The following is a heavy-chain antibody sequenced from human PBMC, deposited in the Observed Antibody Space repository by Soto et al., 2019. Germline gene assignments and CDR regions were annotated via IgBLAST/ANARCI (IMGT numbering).Heavy chain of an antibody. CDR3: ARPDYDILTGYYYYYYGMDV. Sequence: QVQLVQSGAEVKKPGSSVKVSCKASGGTFSSYAISWVRQAPGQGLEWMGGIIPIFGTANYAQKFQGRVTITADESTSTAYMELGSLRSEDTAVYYCARPDYDILTGYYYYYYGMDVWGQGTTVTVSS. J-gene: IGHJ6*02. V-gene: IGHV1-69*01. CDR2: IIPIFGTA. CDR1: GGTFSSYA. D-gene: IGHD3-9*01.